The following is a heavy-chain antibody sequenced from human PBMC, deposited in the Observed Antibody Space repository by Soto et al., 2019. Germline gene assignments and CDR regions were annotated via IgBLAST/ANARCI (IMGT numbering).Heavy chain of an antibody. Sequence: SVKVSCKASAGTFSSYAISWVRQAPGQGLERMGGIIPIFGTANYAQKFQGRVTITADESTSTAYMELSSLRSEDTAVYYCATSSSDMTTVTTYYYYYGMDVWGQGTTVTVSS. V-gene: IGHV1-69*13. CDR2: IIPIFGTA. J-gene: IGHJ6*02. D-gene: IGHD4-4*01. CDR1: AGTFSSYA. CDR3: ATSSSDMTTVTTYYYYYGMDV.